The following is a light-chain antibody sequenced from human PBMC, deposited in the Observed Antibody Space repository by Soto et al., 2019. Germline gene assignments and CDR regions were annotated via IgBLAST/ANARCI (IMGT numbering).Light chain of an antibody. Sequence: QSVPTQPPSASGTPGQRATISCCGSNSNIGSDIVNCYQLLPGAAPEVLINTTNQRPSGVPERFSGSKSGTSASLAISGLQSEDEANSSCATWDGGLSGPFVFGTGTKLTVL. J-gene: IGLJ1*01. V-gene: IGLV1-44*01. CDR3: ATWDGGLSGPFV. CDR2: TTN. CDR1: NSNIGSDI.